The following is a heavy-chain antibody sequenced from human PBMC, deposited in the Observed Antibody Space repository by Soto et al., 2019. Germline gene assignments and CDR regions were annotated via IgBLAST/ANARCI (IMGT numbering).Heavy chain of an antibody. CDR3: VRLIVGAAPDY. V-gene: IGHV5-10-1*01. CDR2: IDPSDSYT. CDR1: GYSFTTYW. J-gene: IGHJ4*02. Sequence: GESLKISCKGSGYSFTTYWISWVRQMPGKGLEWMGRIDPSDSYTNYSPSSQGHVTISVDKSISTAYLQWSSLKASDTAMYYCVRLIVGAAPDYWGKGTLVTVSS. D-gene: IGHD1-26*01.